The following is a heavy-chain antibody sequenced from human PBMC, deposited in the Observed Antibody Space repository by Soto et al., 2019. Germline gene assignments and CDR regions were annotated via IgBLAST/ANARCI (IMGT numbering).Heavy chain of an antibody. CDR2: IYHTGST. V-gene: IGHV4-4*02. J-gene: IGHJ6*02. CDR3: ARVSGSYYYGMDV. Sequence: SETLSLTCAVSVGSILSINWSSWVRQPPGKGMEWIGEIYHTGSTQYNPSIKTRDNKSVNKSKNKFSIKLRTVTAADTAVYYCARVSGSYYYGMDVWGQGTTVS. D-gene: IGHD1-26*01. CDR1: VGSILSINW.